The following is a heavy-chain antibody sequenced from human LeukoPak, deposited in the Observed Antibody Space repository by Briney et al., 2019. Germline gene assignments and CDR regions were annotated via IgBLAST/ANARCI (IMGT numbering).Heavy chain of an antibody. D-gene: IGHD3-10*01. V-gene: IGHV1-2*02. CDR3: ARGVYYGSGSYVFEY. CDR1: GYTFTNYH. CDR2: INPKSGDT. Sequence: ASVKVSCKTSGYTFTNYHIQWVRQAPGQGLQWMGRINPKSGDTQFAQGFQGRVTLTRDTSIDTAYLEVTGLTADDTAVYYCARGVYYGSGSYVFEYWGQGTQIIVSS. J-gene: IGHJ4*02.